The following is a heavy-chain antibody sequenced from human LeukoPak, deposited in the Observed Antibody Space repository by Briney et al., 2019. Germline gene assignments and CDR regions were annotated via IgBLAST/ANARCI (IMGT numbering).Heavy chain of an antibody. D-gene: IGHD4-17*01. J-gene: IGHJ4*02. V-gene: IGHV1-2*02. Sequence: ASVKVSCKVSGYTFTGYYMHWVRQAPGQGLEWMGWINPNSGGTNYAQKFQGRVTMTRDTSISTAYMELSRLRSDDTAVYYCATADYGDYRASAYWGQGTLVTVSS. CDR2: INPNSGGT. CDR1: GYTFTGYY. CDR3: ATADYGDYRASAY.